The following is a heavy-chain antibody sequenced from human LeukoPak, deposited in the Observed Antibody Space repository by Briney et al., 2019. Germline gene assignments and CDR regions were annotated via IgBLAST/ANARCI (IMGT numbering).Heavy chain of an antibody. D-gene: IGHD5-18*01. CDR2: ISANSGAT. Sequence: SGGSLRLSCAASGFTFSSYVMHWVRQAPGRGLEWVSVISANSGATYYADSVKGRFTISRDNAKNTLYLQMNNLRGEDTALYYCSKAGDTNYYRYGDYWGQGTLVTVSS. J-gene: IGHJ4*02. V-gene: IGHV3-23*01. CDR3: SKAGDTNYYRYGDY. CDR1: GFTFSSYV.